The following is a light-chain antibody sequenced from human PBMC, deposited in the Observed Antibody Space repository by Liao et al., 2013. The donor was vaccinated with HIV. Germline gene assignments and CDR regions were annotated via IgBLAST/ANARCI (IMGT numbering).Light chain of an antibody. V-gene: IGLV3-1*01. CDR2: EDN. CDR3: QAWDSSTAV. J-gene: IGLJ2*01. CDR1: KLGDKS. Sequence: SYELTQPPSVSVSPGQTASISCSGDKLGDKSACWYQQRPGQSPVVVIYEDNKRPSGIPERFSGSTSGNTATLTISGTQPMDEADYYCQAWDSSTAVFGGGTKLTVL.